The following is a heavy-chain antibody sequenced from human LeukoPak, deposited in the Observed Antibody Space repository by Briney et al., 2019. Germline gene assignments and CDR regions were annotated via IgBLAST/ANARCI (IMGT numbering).Heavy chain of an antibody. CDR1: GYTFTGYY. V-gene: IGHV1-2*02. Sequence: ASVKVSCKASGYTFTGYYMHWVRQAPGQGLEWMGWITPNSGGTNYAQKFQGRVTMTRDTSISTAYMELSRLRSDDTAVYYCAIAPSNGYYYGSGSYNPFDYWGQGTLVTVS. J-gene: IGHJ4*02. D-gene: IGHD3-10*01. CDR2: ITPNSGGT. CDR3: AIAPSNGYYYGSGSYNPFDY.